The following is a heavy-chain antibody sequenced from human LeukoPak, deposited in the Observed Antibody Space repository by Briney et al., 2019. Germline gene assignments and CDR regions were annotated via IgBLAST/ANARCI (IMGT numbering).Heavy chain of an antibody. CDR2: IYYSGST. J-gene: IGHJ4*02. D-gene: IGHD6-19*01. CDR3: ARDRGGPKSSGWSYFDY. CDR1: GGSISSYY. Sequence: SETLSLTCIVSGGSISSYYWSWIRQPPGKGLEWIGYIYYSGSTNYNPSLKSRVTISVDTSKNQFSLKLSSVTAADTAVYYCARDRGGPKSSGWSYFDYWGQGTLVTVSS. V-gene: IGHV4-59*01.